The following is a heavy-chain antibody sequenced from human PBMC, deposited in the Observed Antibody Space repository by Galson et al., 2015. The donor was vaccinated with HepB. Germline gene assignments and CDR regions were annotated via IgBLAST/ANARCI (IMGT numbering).Heavy chain of an antibody. CDR1: GFTFTTYA. V-gene: IGHV3-23*01. CDR2: ISGSGGST. D-gene: IGHD5-24*01. J-gene: IGHJ4*02. Sequence: SLRLSCAASGFTFTTYAMSWVRQAPGKGLEWVSTISGSGGSTYYADSVKGRFTISRDNSKNTLYLQMNSLRAEDTAVYYCAKGPDGYNLWVDYWGQGTLVTVSS. CDR3: AKGPDGYNLWVDY.